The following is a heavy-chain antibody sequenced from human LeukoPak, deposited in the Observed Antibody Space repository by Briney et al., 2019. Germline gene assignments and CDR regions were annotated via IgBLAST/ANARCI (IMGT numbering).Heavy chain of an antibody. CDR2: FDPEDGET. V-gene: IGHV1-24*01. D-gene: IGHD3-3*01. J-gene: IGHJ4*02. CDR1: GYTLTELS. Sequence: ASVKVSCKVSGYTLTELSMHWVRQAPGKGLEWMGGFDPEDGETIYAQKFQGRVTMTEDTSTDTAYMELSSLRSEDTAVYYCATSTAFWSGYSGNDYWGQGTLVTVSS. CDR3: ATSTAFWSGYSGNDY.